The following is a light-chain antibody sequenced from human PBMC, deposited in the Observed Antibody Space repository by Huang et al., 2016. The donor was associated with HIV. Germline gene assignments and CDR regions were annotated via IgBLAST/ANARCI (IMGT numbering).Light chain of an antibody. J-gene: IGKJ2*01. CDR2: LCA. CDR3: MQALQTPPYT. Sequence: IVMTQSPLSLSVSPGEPASISCTSSQSLLHKNGYNYVDWYLQKPGQSPQLLIYLCANRASGVPDRFSGSGSGTDFTLKISRVEAEDGGVYYCMQALQTPPYTFGQGTNLEIK. CDR1: QSLLHKNGYNY. V-gene: IGKV2-28*01.